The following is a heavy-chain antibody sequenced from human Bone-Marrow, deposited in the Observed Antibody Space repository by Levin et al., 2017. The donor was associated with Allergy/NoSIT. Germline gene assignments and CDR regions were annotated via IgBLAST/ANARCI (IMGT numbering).Heavy chain of an antibody. D-gene: IGHD1-26*01. Sequence: KASETLSLTCTVSGDSVSSPSYYWTWIRQHPGKGLECIGYIYYSGSTFYNPSLESRLDISLDTSNNQFSLRLSSATAADTAIYYCARLNTSPNWFDPWGQGTLVTVSS. CDR3: ARLNTSPNWFDP. CDR2: IYYSGST. J-gene: IGHJ5*02. V-gene: IGHV4-31*03. CDR1: GDSVSSPSYY.